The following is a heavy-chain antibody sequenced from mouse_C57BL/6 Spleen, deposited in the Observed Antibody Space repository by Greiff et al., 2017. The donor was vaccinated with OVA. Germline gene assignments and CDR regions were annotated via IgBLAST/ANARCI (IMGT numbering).Heavy chain of an antibody. CDR1: GFTFSSYG. CDR3: ARHVDYFDY. J-gene: IGHJ2*01. CDR2: ISSGGSYT. Sequence: VQLQESGGDLVKPGGSLKLSCAASGFTFSSYGMSWVRQTPDKRLEWVATISSGGSYTYYPDSVKGRFTISRDNAKNTLYLQMSSLKSEDTAMYYCARHVDYFDYWGQGTTLTVSS. V-gene: IGHV5-6*01.